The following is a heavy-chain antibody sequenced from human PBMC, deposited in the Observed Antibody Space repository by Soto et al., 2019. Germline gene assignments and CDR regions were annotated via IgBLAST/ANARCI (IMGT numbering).Heavy chain of an antibody. CDR3: ARDWTQYLDV. Sequence: GGSLRLSCAASGFTFSSYEMNWFRQAPGKGLEWVSYISSSGSTIYYADSVKGRFTISRDNAKNSLYLQMNSLRAEDTAVYYCARDWTQYLDVWGQGTTVTVSS. V-gene: IGHV3-48*03. CDR1: GFTFSSYE. J-gene: IGHJ6*02. CDR2: ISSSGSTI. D-gene: IGHD3-3*01.